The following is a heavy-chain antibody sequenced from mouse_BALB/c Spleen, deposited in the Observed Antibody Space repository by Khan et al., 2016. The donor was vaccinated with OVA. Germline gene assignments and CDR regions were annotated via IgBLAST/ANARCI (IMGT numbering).Heavy chain of an antibody. D-gene: IGHD1-1*01. CDR1: GFTFSSYG. Sequence: EVELVESGGDLVNPGGSLKLSCAASGFTFSSYGMSWVRQTPDKRLEWVATISSGGHYTYFPDSVRGRFTISIDNAKNTLYLQMSSLKSEDTAMYYCARSINTSEGDYYAMDYWGQGTSVTVSS. CDR2: ISSGGHYT. J-gene: IGHJ4*01. V-gene: IGHV5-6*01. CDR3: ARSINTSEGDYYAMDY.